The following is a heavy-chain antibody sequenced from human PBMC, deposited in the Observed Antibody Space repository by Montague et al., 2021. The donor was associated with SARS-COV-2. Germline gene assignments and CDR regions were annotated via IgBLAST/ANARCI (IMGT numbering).Heavy chain of an antibody. CDR3: ARGWESSLLERPLDY. D-gene: IGHD1-26*01. CDR2: IYYSGST. J-gene: IGHJ4*02. V-gene: IGHV4-59*01. Sequence: SETLSLTCTVSGGSISSYYWSWIRQPPGKGLEWIGYIYYSGSTNYNPSLKSRVTISVDTSKNQFSLKLSSVTAADTAVYYCARGWESSLLERPLDYWGQGTLVTVSS. CDR1: GGSISSYY.